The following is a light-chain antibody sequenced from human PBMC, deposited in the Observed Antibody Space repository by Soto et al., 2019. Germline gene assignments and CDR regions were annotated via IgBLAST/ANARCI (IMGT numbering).Light chain of an antibody. CDR3: QSYDSSLSVF. CDR2: GNS. V-gene: IGLV1-40*01. CDR1: SSNIGAGYD. J-gene: IGLJ2*01. Sequence: QSVLTQPPSVSGAPGQGVTISCTGSSSNIGAGYDVHWYQQLPGTAPKLLIYGNSNRPSGVPDRFSGSKSGTSASLAITGLQAEDEADYYCQSYDSSLSVFFGGGTKLTVL.